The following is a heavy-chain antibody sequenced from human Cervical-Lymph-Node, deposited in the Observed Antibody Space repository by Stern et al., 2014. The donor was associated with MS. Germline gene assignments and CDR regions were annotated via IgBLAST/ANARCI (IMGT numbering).Heavy chain of an antibody. V-gene: IGHV1-3*04. J-gene: IGHJ6*02. CDR2: INTGNGNR. CDR1: GYNFTDYG. CDR3: ARTGTVVTAGYYYGMDV. Sequence: VQLVQSGAEVKKPGASVKVSCKTAGYNFTDYGIIWVRQAPGQRLEWMGWINTGNGNRRYSQKIQGRVTITRDTSASPAFMELSSLRSEDTAVYYCARTGTVVTAGYYYGMDVWGQGTTVTVSS. D-gene: IGHD4-23*01.